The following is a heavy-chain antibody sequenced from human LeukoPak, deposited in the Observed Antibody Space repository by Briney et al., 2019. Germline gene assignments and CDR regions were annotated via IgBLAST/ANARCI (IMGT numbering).Heavy chain of an antibody. CDR3: ARGYYYDSSGYYPRSRGAYFDY. J-gene: IGHJ4*02. D-gene: IGHD3-22*01. CDR1: GGSFRGYY. V-gene: IGHV4-34*01. Sequence: PSETLSLTCAVYGGSFRGYYWSWIRQPPGKGLDWIGEINHSGSTNYNPSLKSRVTISVDTSKNQFSLKLSSVTAADTAVYYCARGYYYDSSGYYPRSRGAYFDYWGQGTLVTVSS. CDR2: INHSGST.